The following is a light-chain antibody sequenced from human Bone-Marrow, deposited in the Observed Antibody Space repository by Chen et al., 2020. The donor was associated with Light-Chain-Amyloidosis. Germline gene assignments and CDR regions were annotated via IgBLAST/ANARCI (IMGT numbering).Light chain of an antibody. CDR3: QVWDRSSDRPV. V-gene: IGLV3-21*02. J-gene: IGLJ3*02. CDR2: DDS. Sequence: SYVLTQPSSVSVAPGQTATIACGGNNIGSTSVHWYQQTPGQAPLLVVYDDSDRPSGFTERLSGSNAGNTATLTISRVEAGDEADYYCQVWDRSSDRPVFGGGTKLTVL. CDR1: NIGSTS.